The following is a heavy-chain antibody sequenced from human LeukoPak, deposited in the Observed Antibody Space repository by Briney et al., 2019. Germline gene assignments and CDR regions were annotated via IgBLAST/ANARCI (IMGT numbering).Heavy chain of an antibody. CDR3: AKDRVPRSWYFGWFDP. V-gene: IGHV1-18*01. CDR2: ISGYNGNT. D-gene: IGHD6-13*01. CDR1: GYTFTSYG. J-gene: IGHJ5*02. Sequence: ASVKVSCKASGYTFTSYGISWVRQAPGQGLEWMGWISGYNGNTKYAQKLQGRVTMTTDTSTTTAYMELRSLRSDDTALYYCAKDRVPRSWYFGWFDPWGQGTLVTVSS.